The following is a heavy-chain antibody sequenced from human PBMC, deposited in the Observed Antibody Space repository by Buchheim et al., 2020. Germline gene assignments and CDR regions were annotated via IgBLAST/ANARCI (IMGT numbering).Heavy chain of an antibody. CDR2: IYYSGST. J-gene: IGHJ4*02. Sequence: QVRLQESGPGRVKPSETLSLTCNVSGGSISSGGDYWSWIRQYPGKGLEWIGSIYYSGSTYYNPSLKSRVTISVDTSKNQFSLKLSSVTAADTAVYYCARVTYYYDSSGFYFDYWGQGTL. CDR3: ARVTYYYDSSGFYFDY. D-gene: IGHD3-22*01. CDR1: GGSISSGGDY. V-gene: IGHV4-31*03.